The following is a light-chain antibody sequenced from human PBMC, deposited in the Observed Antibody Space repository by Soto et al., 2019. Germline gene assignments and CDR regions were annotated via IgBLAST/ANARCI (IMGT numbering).Light chain of an antibody. Sequence: EIVMTQSPATLSVYPGERANLSCRASQSVSSNLAWYQQKPGQAPRVLIYGASTRATGIPARFSGSRSGTEFTLTISSLQSEDFAVYYCQHYNNWPRTFGQGTKVEIK. CDR1: QSVSSN. CDR2: GAS. V-gene: IGKV3-15*01. CDR3: QHYNNWPRT. J-gene: IGKJ1*01.